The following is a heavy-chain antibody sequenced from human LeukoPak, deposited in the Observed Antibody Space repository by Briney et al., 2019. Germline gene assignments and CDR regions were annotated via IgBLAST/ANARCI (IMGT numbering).Heavy chain of an antibody. J-gene: IGHJ4*02. CDR1: GGSISSSSYY. CDR2: IYYSGST. Sequence: SETLSLTCTVSGGSISSSSYYWGWIRQPPGKGLEWIGSIYYSGSTYYNPSLKSRVTISVDTSKNQFSLRLSSVTAADTAVYYCSRLPYNYDSSGYSDYWGQGTLVTVSS. V-gene: IGHV4-39*01. D-gene: IGHD3-22*01. CDR3: SRLPYNYDSSGYSDY.